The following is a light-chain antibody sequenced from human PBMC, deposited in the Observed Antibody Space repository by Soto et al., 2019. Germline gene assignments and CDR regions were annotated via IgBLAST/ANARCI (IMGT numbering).Light chain of an antibody. Sequence: EIVMRQSPATLSVSPGDRATLSCRASQSISRNLAWYQQKPGQAPRLVIYGASTRATGVPARFSGSGSGTEFTLTISSLQSEDFAVYYCQQYDNWPPLTFGGGTKVDIK. CDR2: GAS. CDR1: QSISRN. CDR3: QQYDNWPPLT. J-gene: IGKJ4*01. V-gene: IGKV3-15*01.